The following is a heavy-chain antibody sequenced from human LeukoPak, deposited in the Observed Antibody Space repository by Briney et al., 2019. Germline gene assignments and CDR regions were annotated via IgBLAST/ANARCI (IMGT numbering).Heavy chain of an antibody. Sequence: GGSLRLSCTASGFTFGDYAMSWVRQAPGKGLEWVGFIRSKAYGGTTEYAASVKGRFTISRDDSKSIAYLQMNSLKTEDTAVYYCTRVQKRYCSSTSCSNFDYRGQGTLVTVSS. CDR2: IRSKAYGGTT. CDR1: GFTFGDYA. J-gene: IGHJ4*02. D-gene: IGHD2-2*01. CDR3: TRVQKRYCSSTSCSNFDY. V-gene: IGHV3-49*04.